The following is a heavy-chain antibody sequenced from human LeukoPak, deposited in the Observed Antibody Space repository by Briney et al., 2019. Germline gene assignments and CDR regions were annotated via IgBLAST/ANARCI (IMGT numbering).Heavy chain of an antibody. J-gene: IGHJ5*02. CDR1: GFTFYDYA. Sequence: GRSLRLSCAASGFTFYDYAMPTVRQAPGNGLESCSGISWNIGSIGYGDSVKGRFTIFRDNSKNTLYLQMNSLRAEDTAVYYCARYPGYGSGSYYEQGHWFDPWGQGTLVTVSS. D-gene: IGHD3-10*01. CDR2: ISWNIGSI. CDR3: ARYPGYGSGSYYEQGHWFDP. V-gene: IGHV3-9*01.